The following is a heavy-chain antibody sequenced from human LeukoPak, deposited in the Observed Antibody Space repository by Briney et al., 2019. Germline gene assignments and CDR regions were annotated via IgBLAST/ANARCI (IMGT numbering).Heavy chain of an antibody. CDR3: ARAHSSSRRENRYFQH. D-gene: IGHD6-13*01. Sequence: PSETLSLTCAVYGGSFSGYYWSWIRQPPGKGLEWIGEINHSGSTNYNPSLKSRVTISVDTSKNQFSLKLSSVTAADTAVYYCARAHSSSRRENRYFQHWGQGTLVTVSS. J-gene: IGHJ1*01. CDR1: GGSFSGYY. V-gene: IGHV4-34*01. CDR2: INHSGST.